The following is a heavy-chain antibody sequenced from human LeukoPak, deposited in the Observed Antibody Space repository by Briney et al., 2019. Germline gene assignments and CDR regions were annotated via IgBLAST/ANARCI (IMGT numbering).Heavy chain of an antibody. CDR1: GLNFSNHA. CDR3: VRDVKAGLGALLYFDL. Sequence: PGGSLRLSCAASGLNFSNHAMHWVRQAPGKGLEWVAVIWYDGSEKFYADSVKGRFTVSRDNSKNTLHLQMNSLRVEDTAVYYCVRDVKAGLGALLYFDLWGRGTLVTVSS. V-gene: IGHV3-33*01. CDR2: IWYDGSEK. J-gene: IGHJ4*02. D-gene: IGHD1-26*01.